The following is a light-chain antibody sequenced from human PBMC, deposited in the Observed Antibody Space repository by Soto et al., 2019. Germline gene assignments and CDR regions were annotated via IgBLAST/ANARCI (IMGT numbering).Light chain of an antibody. J-gene: IGLJ1*01. CDR2: DVT. CDR3: ISYTGFDTYV. CDR1: STDIGAYKF. V-gene: IGLV2-14*03. Sequence: QSVLTQPASVSASPGQSITISCTGNSTDIGAYKFVSWYQQHPGKAPKLMIYDVTSRPSGVSNRFSGSKSGNTASLIISGLQAEDEGDYYCISYTGFDTYVFGTGTKVTVL.